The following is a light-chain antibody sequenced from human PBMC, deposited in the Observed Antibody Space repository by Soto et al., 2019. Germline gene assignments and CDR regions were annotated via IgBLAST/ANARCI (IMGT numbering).Light chain of an antibody. J-gene: IGLJ1*01. CDR3: NSYTTRYTYV. CDR2: GVT. Sequence: QSVLTQPASVSGSPGQSITISCTGTSSDVGGYNYVSWYQQHPGRAPKLLIYGVTNRPSGVSNRFSGSKSANTASLTISWLQAEDEADYYCNSYTTRYTYVFGTGTKVTVL. CDR1: SSDVGGYNY. V-gene: IGLV2-14*01.